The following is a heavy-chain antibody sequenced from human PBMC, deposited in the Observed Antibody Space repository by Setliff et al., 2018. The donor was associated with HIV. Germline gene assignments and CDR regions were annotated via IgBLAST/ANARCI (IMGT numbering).Heavy chain of an antibody. J-gene: IGHJ6*03. CDR2: IYHSGST. CDR1: GDSISNNNW. CDR3: ARGQGAFPAPHYMDV. Sequence: SETLSLTCAVSGDSISNNNWWSWVRQPPGKGLEWIGEIYHSGSTNYNPSLKSRVTISIDRSKTQFSLKLASVTAADTAVYYCARGQGAFPAPHYMDVWAKGTTVTVSS. V-gene: IGHV4-4*02. D-gene: IGHD3-16*01.